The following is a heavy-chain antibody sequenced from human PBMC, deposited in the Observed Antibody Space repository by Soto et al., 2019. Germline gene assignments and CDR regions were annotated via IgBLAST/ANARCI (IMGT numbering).Heavy chain of an antibody. J-gene: IGHJ6*02. CDR3: ARDRSTDFGLDV. CDR2: ISDGGERT. Sequence: EVQLLESGGDLVQPGGSLRLACVASGCTFSDSVMSWVRQVPGKGLEWVSSISDGGERTDYRDSVRGRFTISRDNARFTLHLHMNSLRVDDTAIYFTARDRSTDFGLDVWGQGTTVTVSS. CDR1: GCTFSDSV. D-gene: IGHD3-3*01. V-gene: IGHV3-23*01.